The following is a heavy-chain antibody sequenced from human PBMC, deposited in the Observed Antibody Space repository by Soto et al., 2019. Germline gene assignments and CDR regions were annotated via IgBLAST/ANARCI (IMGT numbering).Heavy chain of an antibody. CDR2: IIPIFGTS. V-gene: IGHV1-69*06. CDR1: GGTFSSYA. D-gene: IGHD3-22*01. J-gene: IGHJ4*02. Sequence: SVKISCKASGGTFSSYAIRWVRQAPGQGLEWMGGIIPIFGTSNYAQKFQGRVTITADKSTSTAYMELSSLRSEDTAVYYCARDLRHDSRGYYLGWLERWGAGTLV. CDR3: ARDLRHDSRGYYLGWLER.